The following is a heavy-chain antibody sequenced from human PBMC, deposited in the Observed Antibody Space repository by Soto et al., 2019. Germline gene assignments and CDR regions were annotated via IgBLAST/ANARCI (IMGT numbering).Heavy chain of an antibody. CDR3: ARGQSGDYASYYYYGMDV. Sequence: SGKVCCKASGGTFSSYAISWVRQAPGQGLEWMGGIIPIFGTANYAQKFQGRVTITADESTSTAYMELSSLRSEDTAVYYCARGQSGDYASYYYYGMDVWGQGTTVPVSS. CDR1: GGTFSSYA. V-gene: IGHV1-69*13. D-gene: IGHD4-17*01. CDR2: IIPIFGTA. J-gene: IGHJ6*02.